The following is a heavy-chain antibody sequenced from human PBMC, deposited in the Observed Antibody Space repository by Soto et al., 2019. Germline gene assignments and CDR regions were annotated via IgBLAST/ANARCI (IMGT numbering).Heavy chain of an antibody. J-gene: IGHJ4*02. Sequence: GSLRLSCVDSGFSFSSLWMHWVRQAPGKGLEWVARIDNDGIGTSYADSVKGRFTISRDNAKNTLYLQMNSLRVEDTAVYYCVRLGGFSESDYWGQGTLVTVSS. CDR3: VRLGGFSESDY. CDR1: GFSFSSLW. V-gene: IGHV3-74*01. CDR2: IDNDGIGT. D-gene: IGHD5-12*01.